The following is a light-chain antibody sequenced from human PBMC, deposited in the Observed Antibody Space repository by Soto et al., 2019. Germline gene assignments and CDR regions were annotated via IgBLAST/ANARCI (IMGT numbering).Light chain of an antibody. J-gene: IGKJ2*01. CDR2: HAS. CDR3: QQRDKRPYT. Sequence: EIVLTQSPATLSLSPGERATLSCRASQSVSTYVAWSQQHPGQAPRLVLYHASTRATGIPARFSGSGSETDLTPTISSLEPEDCAVYYWQQRDKRPYTLGQGTRLEI. CDR1: QSVSTY. V-gene: IGKV3-11*01.